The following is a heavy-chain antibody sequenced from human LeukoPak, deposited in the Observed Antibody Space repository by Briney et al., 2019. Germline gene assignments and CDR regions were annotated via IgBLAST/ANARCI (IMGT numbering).Heavy chain of an antibody. CDR1: GFTFSSYW. CDR3: ARELWEVPAARYKTFLSPFDY. J-gene: IGHJ4*02. Sequence: GGSLRLSCAASGFTFSSYWMHWVRQVPGKGLEWVSSISSSSSYIYYADSVKGRFTISRDNAKNSLYLQMNSLRAEDTAVYYCARELWEVPAARYKTFLSPFDYWGQGTLVTVSS. CDR2: ISSSSSYI. V-gene: IGHV3-21*01. D-gene: IGHD2-2*01.